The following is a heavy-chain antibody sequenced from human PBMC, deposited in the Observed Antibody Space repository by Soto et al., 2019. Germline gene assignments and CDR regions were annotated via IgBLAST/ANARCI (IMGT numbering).Heavy chain of an antibody. Sequence: WKTLSLTCTVSGGSISSSNYYWAWIRQSPGKGLEWIGSVYYNGFTYYNPSLKSRVTISVDTSKNQFSLKLTSVTAADTAVYYCARMGDFWSGPGELDPWGQGTLVTVSS. CDR1: GGSISSSNYY. CDR3: ARMGDFWSGPGELDP. D-gene: IGHD3-3*01. J-gene: IGHJ5*02. CDR2: VYYNGFT. V-gene: IGHV4-39*01.